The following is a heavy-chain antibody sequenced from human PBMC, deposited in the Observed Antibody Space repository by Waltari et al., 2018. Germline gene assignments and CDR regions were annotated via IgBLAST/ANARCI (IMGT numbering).Heavy chain of an antibody. CDR1: VGSINSYY. J-gene: IGHJ4*02. V-gene: IGHV4-59*08. Sequence: HVQLQESGPGLVKPSETLSLTCTVSVGSINSYYWSWIREPPGKGLAWIGHIFYIGITDSNPPLKGRVTISVDTSKNQCTLKMNSVTAAETAGYYCGRHDSMGEYPIDCWGRGTLVTVSS. CDR2: IFYIGIT. CDR3: GRHDSMGEYPIDC. D-gene: IGHD4-17*01.